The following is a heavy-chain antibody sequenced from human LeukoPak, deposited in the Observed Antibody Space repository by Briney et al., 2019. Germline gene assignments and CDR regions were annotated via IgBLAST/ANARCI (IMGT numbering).Heavy chain of an antibody. V-gene: IGHV3-23*01. Sequence: QPGGSLRLSCAASGFTVSSNYMSWVRQAPGKGLEWVSAISGSGGSTYYADSVKGRFTISRDNSKNTLYLQMNSLRAEDTAVYYCAKDTVWFGESSDAFDIWGQGTMVTVSS. D-gene: IGHD3-10*01. J-gene: IGHJ3*02. CDR2: ISGSGGST. CDR3: AKDTVWFGESSDAFDI. CDR1: GFTVSSNY.